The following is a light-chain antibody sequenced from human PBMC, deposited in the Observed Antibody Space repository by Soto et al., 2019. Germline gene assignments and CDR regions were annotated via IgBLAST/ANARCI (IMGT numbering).Light chain of an antibody. V-gene: IGKV3-20*01. CDR2: AAS. CDR1: QSVRSSY. Sequence: EIVLTQSPDTLSLSPGESATLSCRASQSVRSSYLAWYQQTPGQTPRLLIYAASSRATGIPDRFSGSGSGTDFSLTISRLGAEDFAVYYCQQYGSSPRTFGQGTKVDI. CDR3: QQYGSSPRT. J-gene: IGKJ1*01.